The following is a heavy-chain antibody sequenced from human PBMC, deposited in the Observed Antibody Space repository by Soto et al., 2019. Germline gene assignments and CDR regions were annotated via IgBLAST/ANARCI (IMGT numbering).Heavy chain of an antibody. D-gene: IGHD6-13*01. CDR2: IWYDGSNK. V-gene: IGHV3-33*01. CDR3: ARAAIAAADTDS. J-gene: IGHJ4*02. Sequence: GGSLRLSCAASGFTFSSYGMHWVRQAPGKGLEWVAVIWYDGSNKYYADSVKGRFTISRDNSKNTLYLQMNSLRAEDTAVYYCARAAIAAADTDSWRQGTLVTVSS. CDR1: GFTFSSYG.